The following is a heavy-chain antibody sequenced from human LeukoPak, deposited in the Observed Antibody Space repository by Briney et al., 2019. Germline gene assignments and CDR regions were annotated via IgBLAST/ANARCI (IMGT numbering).Heavy chain of an antibody. CDR2: IKSKTDGGTT. J-gene: IGHJ4*02. CDR3: TFYLLWFGELLSY. V-gene: IGHV3-15*01. Sequence: GGSLRLSCAASGFTFSNAWMSWVRQAPGKGLEWVGRIKSKTDGGTTDYAAPVKGRFTISRDDSKNTLYLQMNSLKTEDTAAYYCTFYLLWFGELLSYWGQGTLVTVSS. CDR1: GFTFSNAW. D-gene: IGHD3-10*01.